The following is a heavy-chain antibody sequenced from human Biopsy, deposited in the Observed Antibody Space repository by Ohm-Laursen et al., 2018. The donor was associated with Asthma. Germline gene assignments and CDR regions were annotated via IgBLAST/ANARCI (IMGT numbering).Heavy chain of an antibody. Sequence: ATVKISCKASGYPFTDYSVHWVRQAPGQGLEWMGRIDPNSGGTNYAQKFLGRVTMTRDTSVNTAFMVLSRLRSDDTAVYYCARIKIRIGAGTDRYFDLWGRGTLVTVSS. J-gene: IGHJ2*01. CDR1: GYPFTDYS. D-gene: IGHD3-16*01. CDR2: IDPNSGGT. V-gene: IGHV1-2*06. CDR3: ARIKIRIGAGTDRYFDL.